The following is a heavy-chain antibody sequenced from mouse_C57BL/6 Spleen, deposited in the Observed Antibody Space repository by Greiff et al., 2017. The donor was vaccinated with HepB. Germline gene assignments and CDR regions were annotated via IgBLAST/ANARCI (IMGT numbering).Heavy chain of an antibody. CDR1: GFTFSDYG. CDR2: ISSGSSTI. V-gene: IGHV5-17*01. CDR3: ARGVVTTWAFDY. D-gene: IGHD2-2*01. J-gene: IGHJ2*01. Sequence: EVKLVESGGGLVKPGGSLKLSCAASGFTFSDYGMHWVRQAPEKGLEWVAYISSGSSTIYYADTVKGRFTISRDNAKNTLFLQMTSLRSEDTAMYYCARGVVTTWAFDYWGQGTTLTVSS.